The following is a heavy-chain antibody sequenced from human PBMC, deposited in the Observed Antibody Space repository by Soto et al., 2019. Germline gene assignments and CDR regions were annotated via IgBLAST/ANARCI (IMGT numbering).Heavy chain of an antibody. V-gene: IGHV4-39*01. D-gene: IGHD6-19*01. CDR2: IYYTGIT. Sequence: QLHLQESGPGLVKPSETLSLTCTVSGGSISSSSYYCGWIRQPPGKGLEWIGSIYYTGITHYNPSLKSRATISIDTSKNQFSLNLNSVTATDTAVYYCARPARQDTVAGNYWGQGTLVTVSS. CDR3: ARPARQDTVAGNY. CDR1: GGSISSSSYY. J-gene: IGHJ4*02.